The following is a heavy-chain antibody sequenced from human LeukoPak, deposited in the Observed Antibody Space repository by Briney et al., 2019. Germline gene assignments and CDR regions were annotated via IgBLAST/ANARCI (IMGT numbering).Heavy chain of an antibody. V-gene: IGHV3-64*01. CDR3: ASRKLGNDY. CDR1: GFTFSRDA. D-gene: IGHD7-27*01. J-gene: IGHJ4*02. CDR2: ISSNGGIT. Sequence: GGSLRLSCVVSGFTFSRDAMHWVRQAPGKGLEHVSAISSNGGITYYANSVKGRFIISRDNSKNTLYLQMGSLRAEDMAVYYCASRKLGNDYWGQGTLVTVSS.